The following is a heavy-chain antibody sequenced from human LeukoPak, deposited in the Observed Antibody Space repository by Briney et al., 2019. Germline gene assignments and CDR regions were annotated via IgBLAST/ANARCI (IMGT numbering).Heavy chain of an antibody. D-gene: IGHD3-22*01. CDR3: ARAITMIVVGNFDY. J-gene: IGHJ4*02. Sequence: GGSLRLSCAASGFTFSSYWMSWVRQAPGKGLEWVANIKQDGSEKYYVDSVKGRFTISRDNAKNSLYLQMNSLRAEDTAVYYCARAITMIVVGNFDYWGQGTLVTVSS. CDR1: GFTFSSYW. V-gene: IGHV3-7*03. CDR2: IKQDGSEK.